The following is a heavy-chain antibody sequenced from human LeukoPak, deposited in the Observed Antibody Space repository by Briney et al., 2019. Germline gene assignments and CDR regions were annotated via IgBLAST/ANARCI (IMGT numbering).Heavy chain of an antibody. CDR3: ARASTLEPRIVGASGAFDI. V-gene: IGHV1-8*01. CDR2: MNPNSGNT. J-gene: IGHJ3*02. CDR1: GYTFTSYD. D-gene: IGHD1-26*01. Sequence: AASVKVSCKASGYTFTSYDINWARQATGQGLEWMGWMNPNSGNTGYAQKFQGRVTMTRNTSISTAYMELSSLRSEDTAVYYCARASTLEPRIVGASGAFDIWGQGTMVTVSS.